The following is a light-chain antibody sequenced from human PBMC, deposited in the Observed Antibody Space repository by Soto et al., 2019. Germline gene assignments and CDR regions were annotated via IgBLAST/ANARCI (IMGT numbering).Light chain of an antibody. CDR3: NSYTSRSTYV. CDR2: NVT. CDR1: SSDVGGYDC. Sequence: QSALTQPASVSGSPGQSITISCTGTSSDVGGYDCVSWYQQHPGKAPKLMIYNVTIRPSDISNRFSGSKSGNTASLTISGLQAEDEADYYCNSYTSRSTYVFGTGTKLTVL. V-gene: IGLV2-14*01. J-gene: IGLJ1*01.